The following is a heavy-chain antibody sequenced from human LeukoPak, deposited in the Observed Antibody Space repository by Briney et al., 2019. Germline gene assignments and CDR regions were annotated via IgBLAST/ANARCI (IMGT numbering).Heavy chain of an antibody. D-gene: IGHD6-13*01. V-gene: IGHV3-74*01. Sequence: QSGGSLRLSCAASGFTYSTYWMHWVRQVPGKGLVWVSRINNDGSRTNYADSVKGRFTISRDNAKNTVFLQMNSLRVEDTAVYYCARDDAAAGIISDYWGQGTLVTVSS. J-gene: IGHJ4*02. CDR3: ARDDAAAGIISDY. CDR2: INNDGSRT. CDR1: GFTYSTYW.